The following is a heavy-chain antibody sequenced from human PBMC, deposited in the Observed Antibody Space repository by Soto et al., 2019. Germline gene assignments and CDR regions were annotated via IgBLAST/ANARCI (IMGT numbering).Heavy chain of an antibody. Sequence: QVQLQESGPGLVRPSETLSLTCTVSSDSISSYYWIWIRQSPGKGLEWIVYTDYSGNTNYNPSLKSRVTISGDTSKNQFSLRLSSVTAADPAVYYCARAVGDPLYYLDYWGQGTLVTVSS. V-gene: IGHV4-59*08. CDR2: TDYSGNT. D-gene: IGHD6-19*01. CDR3: ARAVGDPLYYLDY. J-gene: IGHJ4*02. CDR1: SDSISSYY.